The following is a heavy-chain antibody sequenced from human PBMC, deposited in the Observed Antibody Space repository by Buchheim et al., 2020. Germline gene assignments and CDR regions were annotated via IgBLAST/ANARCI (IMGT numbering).Heavy chain of an antibody. CDR2: INHSGST. Sequence: QVQLQQWGAGLLKPSETLSLTCAVYGGSFSGYYWSWIRQPPGKGLEWIGEINHSGSTNYNPSLKSRVTISVDTSKTQFSLKLSSVTAADTAVYYCARRTRQWLVLGGGIDYWGQGTL. J-gene: IGHJ4*02. CDR3: ARRTRQWLVLGGGIDY. CDR1: GGSFSGYY. D-gene: IGHD6-19*01. V-gene: IGHV4-34*01.